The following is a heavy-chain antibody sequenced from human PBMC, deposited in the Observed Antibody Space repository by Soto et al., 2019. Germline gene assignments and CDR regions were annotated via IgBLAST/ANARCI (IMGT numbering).Heavy chain of an antibody. CDR1: GYSFTSYW. Sequence: PGESLKISCKGSGYSFTSYWIGWVRQMPWKGLEWMGIIYPGDSDTRYSPSFQGQVTISADKSISTAYLQWSSLKASDTAMYYCARGWMSSGWYAASREKYYFDYWGQGTLVTVSS. V-gene: IGHV5-51*01. J-gene: IGHJ4*02. CDR3: ARGWMSSGWYAASREKYYFDY. D-gene: IGHD6-19*01. CDR2: IYPGDSDT.